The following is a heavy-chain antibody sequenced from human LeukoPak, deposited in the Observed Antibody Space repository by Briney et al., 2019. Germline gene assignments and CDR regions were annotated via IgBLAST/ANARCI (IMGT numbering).Heavy chain of an antibody. J-gene: IGHJ6*04. CDR3: ASDNGYYYYGMDV. CDR2: INSDGSST. Sequence: GGSLRLSCAASGFTFSSYWMHWVRQAPGKGLXXXXRINSDGSSTSYADSVKGRFTISRDNAKNTLYLQMNSLRAEDTAVYYCASDNGYYYYGMDVWGKGTTVTVSS. V-gene: IGHV3-74*01. CDR1: GFTFSSYW.